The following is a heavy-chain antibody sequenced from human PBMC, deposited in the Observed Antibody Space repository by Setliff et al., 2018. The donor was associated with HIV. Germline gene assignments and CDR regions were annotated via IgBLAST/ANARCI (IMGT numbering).Heavy chain of an antibody. CDR2: INAGNGNT. V-gene: IGHV1-3*01. J-gene: IGHJ4*02. CDR3: ARDPPSSGWYRADY. D-gene: IGHD6-19*01. CDR1: GYTFTSYY. Sequence: ASVKVSCKASGYTFTSYYMHWVRQAPGQRLEWMGWINAGNGNTKYSQKFQGRVTITRDTSASTAYMELRSLRSDDTAVYYCARDPPSSGWYRADYWGQGTLVTVSS.